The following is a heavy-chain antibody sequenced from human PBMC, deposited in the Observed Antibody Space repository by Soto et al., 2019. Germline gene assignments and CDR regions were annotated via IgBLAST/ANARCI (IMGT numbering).Heavy chain of an antibody. Sequence: QVQLVESGGGVVQPGRSLRLSCAASGFTFSSYGMHWVRQAPGKGLEWVAVISYDGSNKYYADSVKGRFTISRDNSKNTLYLKMNSLRAEDTAVYYCAKGGSSWPFDYWGQGTLVTVSS. J-gene: IGHJ4*02. D-gene: IGHD6-13*01. CDR3: AKGGSSWPFDY. CDR1: GFTFSSYG. CDR2: ISYDGSNK. V-gene: IGHV3-30*18.